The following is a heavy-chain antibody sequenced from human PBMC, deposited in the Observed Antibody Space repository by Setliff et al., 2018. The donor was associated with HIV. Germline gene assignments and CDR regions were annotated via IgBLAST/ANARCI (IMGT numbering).Heavy chain of an antibody. J-gene: IGHJ4*02. CDR3: AHANHFRSVYFAS. Sequence: SGPTLVNPTETLTLTCAFSGFSLATDGVSLGWIRQPPGEGPEWLALIYWDGDTRYNPSLKGRLTVTKATSNNHVVLIMSHMDPEDTATSFCAHANHFRSVYFASWGQGTLVTVSS. D-gene: IGHD1-20*01. CDR1: GFSLATDGVS. CDR2: IYWDGDT. V-gene: IGHV2-5*02.